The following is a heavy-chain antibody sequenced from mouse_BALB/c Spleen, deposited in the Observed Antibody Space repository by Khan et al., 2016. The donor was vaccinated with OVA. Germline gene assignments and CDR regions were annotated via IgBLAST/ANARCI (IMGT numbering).Heavy chain of an antibody. D-gene: IGHD1-1*01. V-gene: IGHV3-2*02. CDR3: ARKNYYGYAMDY. CDR1: GYSITSDYA. CDR2: ISYGGST. Sequence: EVQLQESGLGLVKPSQSLSLTCTVTGYSITSDYAWDWIRQFPGNKLEWMGYISYGGSTSYNPSLKSRISITRDTSKNQFFLQLNSVTTEDTATYYCARKNYYGYAMDYWGQGTSVTVSS. J-gene: IGHJ4*01.